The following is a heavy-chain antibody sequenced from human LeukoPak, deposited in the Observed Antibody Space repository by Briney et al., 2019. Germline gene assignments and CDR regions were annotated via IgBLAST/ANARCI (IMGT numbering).Heavy chain of an antibody. V-gene: IGHV4-4*02. J-gene: IGHJ4*02. CDR1: GGSISSSNW. D-gene: IGHD3-22*01. Sequence: ASETLSLTCAVSGGSISSSNWWSWVRQPPGKGLEWIGEIYHSGSTNYNPSLKSRVTISVDKSKNQFSLKLSSVTAADTAVYYCARALARDSSFPDYFDYWGQGTLVTVSS. CDR2: IYHSGST. CDR3: ARALARDSSFPDYFDY.